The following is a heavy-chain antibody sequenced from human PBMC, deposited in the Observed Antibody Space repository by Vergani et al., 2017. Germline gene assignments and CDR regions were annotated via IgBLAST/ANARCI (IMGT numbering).Heavy chain of an antibody. CDR2: IYYSGST. V-gene: IGHV4-59*08. D-gene: IGHD6-6*01. CDR1: GGSISSYY. CDR3: ARRGIAARPPEI. Sequence: QVQLQESGPGLVKPSETLSLTCTVSGGSISSYYWSWIRQPPGKGLEWIGYIYYSGSTNYNPSLKSRVTISVDTSKNQFSLKLSSVTAADTAVYYCARRGIAARPPEIWGQGTLVTVSS. J-gene: IGHJ4*02.